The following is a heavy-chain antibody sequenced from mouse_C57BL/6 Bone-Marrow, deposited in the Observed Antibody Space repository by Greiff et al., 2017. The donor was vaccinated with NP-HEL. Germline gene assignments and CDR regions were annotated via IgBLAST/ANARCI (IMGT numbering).Heavy chain of an antibody. CDR2: ISSGKSTI. J-gene: IGHJ2*01. Sequence: EVKLMESGGGLVKPGGSLKLSCAASGFTFSDYGMHWVRQAPEKGLEWVAYISSGKSTIYYADTVKGRFTISRNNAKNTLFLQRTSLRSEDTAMYYCARFYFDYWGQGTTLTVSS. CDR1: GFTFSDYG. CDR3: ARFYFDY. V-gene: IGHV5-17*01.